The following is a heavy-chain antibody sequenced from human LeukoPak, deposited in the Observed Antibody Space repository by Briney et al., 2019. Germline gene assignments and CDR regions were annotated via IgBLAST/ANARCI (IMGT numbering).Heavy chain of an antibody. CDR2: ISVSGGST. CDR1: GFTFSNYA. CDR3: AKSNYFDSGGYYFFDY. J-gene: IGHJ4*02. D-gene: IGHD3-22*01. Sequence: GGSLRLSCAASGFTFSNYAMTWVRQAPGKGLERVSGISVSGGSTNYADSVKGRFTISRDNSKNTLYLQMNSLRAEDTAVYYCAKSNYFDSGGYYFFDYWGQGTLVTVSS. V-gene: IGHV3-23*01.